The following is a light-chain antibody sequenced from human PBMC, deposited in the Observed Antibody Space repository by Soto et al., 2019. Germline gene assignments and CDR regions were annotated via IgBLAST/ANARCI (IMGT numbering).Light chain of an antibody. CDR1: SSNIGGNT. CDR3: AAWDDSLNGVV. V-gene: IGLV1-44*01. J-gene: IGLJ2*01. Sequence: QAVVTQPPSASGTPGQRVTISCSGSSSNIGGNTVNWYQQLPGTAPKLLIYSNNQRPSGVPDRFSGSKSGTSASLAISGLQSEDGADYYCAAWDDSLNGVVFGGGTKLTVL. CDR2: SNN.